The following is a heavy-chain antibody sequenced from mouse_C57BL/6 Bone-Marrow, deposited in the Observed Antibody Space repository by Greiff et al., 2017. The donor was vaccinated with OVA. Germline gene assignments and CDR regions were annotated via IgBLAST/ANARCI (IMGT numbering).Heavy chain of an antibody. CDR2: IDPSDSYT. CDR3: VIYYGNPYYFDY. D-gene: IGHD2-1*01. CDR1: GYTFTSYW. Sequence: QVQLQQPGAELVMPGASVKLSCKASGYTFTSYWMHWVKQRPGQGLEWIGEIDPSDSYTNYNQKFKGKSTLTVDKSSSTAYMQLSSLTSEDSAVYYCVIYYGNPYYFDYWGQGTTRTVSS. J-gene: IGHJ2*01. V-gene: IGHV1-69*01.